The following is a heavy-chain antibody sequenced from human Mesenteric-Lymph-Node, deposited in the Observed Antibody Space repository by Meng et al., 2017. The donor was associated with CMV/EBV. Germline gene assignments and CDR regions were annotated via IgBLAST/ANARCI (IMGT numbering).Heavy chain of an antibody. Sequence: GGSLRLSCAASGFTFSDYWMHWVRRAPGKGVVWVARIKSDGDETYADSVRGRFAIFRDNAENTVYLQMNSLRVEDTAVYYCARDRYWNDSGNFDYWGQGTLVTVSS. CDR1: GFTFSDYW. CDR3: ARDRYWNDSGNFDY. V-gene: IGHV3-74*03. CDR2: IKSDGDE. J-gene: IGHJ4*02. D-gene: IGHD1-1*01.